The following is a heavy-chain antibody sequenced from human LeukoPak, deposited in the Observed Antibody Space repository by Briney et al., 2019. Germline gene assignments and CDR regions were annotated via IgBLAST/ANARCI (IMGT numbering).Heavy chain of an antibody. J-gene: IGHJ6*02. V-gene: IGHV4-59*12. CDR1: GGSISSYY. Sequence: SETLSLTCTVSGGSISSYYWSWIRQPPGKGLEWIGYIYYSGSTNYNPSLKSRVTMSVDTSKNQFSLKLSSVTAADTAVYYCAREPFLSYSPYYYYGMDVWGQGTTVTVSS. CDR3: AREPFLSYSPYYYYGMDV. D-gene: IGHD2-15*01. CDR2: IYYSGST.